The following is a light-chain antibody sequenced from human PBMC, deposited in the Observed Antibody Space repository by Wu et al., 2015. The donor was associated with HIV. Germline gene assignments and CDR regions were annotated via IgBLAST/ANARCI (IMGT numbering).Light chain of an antibody. CDR2: DVD. Sequence: EIVLTQSPDILSVSPGERATLSCRASQTVNRNLAWYQQRPGQAPRLLIYDVDIRATGISARFTGSGFGTDFTLTISGLRSDDVAIYYCQQYTHWPPLTFGGGTRVEDQT. J-gene: IGKJ4*01. V-gene: IGKV3-15*01. CDR1: QTVNRN. CDR3: QQYTHWPPLT.